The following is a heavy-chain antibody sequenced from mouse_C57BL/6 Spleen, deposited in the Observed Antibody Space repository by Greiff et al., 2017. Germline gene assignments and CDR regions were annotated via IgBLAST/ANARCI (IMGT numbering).Heavy chain of an antibody. Sequence: VQLQQSGPELVKPGASVKMSCKASGYTFTDYNMHWVKQSHGKSLEWIGYINPNNGGTSYNQKFKGKATLTVNKSSSTAYMELRSLTSEDSAVYYCAKKHYYGSRDYWGQGTTRTVSS. D-gene: IGHD1-1*01. CDR1: GYTFTDYN. V-gene: IGHV1-22*01. CDR3: AKKHYYGSRDY. J-gene: IGHJ2*01. CDR2: INPNNGGT.